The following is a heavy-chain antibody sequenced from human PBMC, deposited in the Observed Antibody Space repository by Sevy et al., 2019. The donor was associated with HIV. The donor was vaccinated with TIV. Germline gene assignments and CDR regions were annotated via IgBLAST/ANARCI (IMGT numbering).Heavy chain of an antibody. CDR2: IKSKTDGGTT. CDR3: TTEITMIVVVIKGNY. D-gene: IGHD3-22*01. V-gene: IGHV3-15*01. CDR1: GFTFSNAW. Sequence: GGSLRLSCAASGFTFSNAWMSWVRQAPGKGLEWVGRIKSKTDGGTTDYAAPVKGRFTISRDDLKNTLYLQMNSLKIEDTAVYYCTTEITMIVVVIKGNYWGQGTLVTVSS. J-gene: IGHJ4*02.